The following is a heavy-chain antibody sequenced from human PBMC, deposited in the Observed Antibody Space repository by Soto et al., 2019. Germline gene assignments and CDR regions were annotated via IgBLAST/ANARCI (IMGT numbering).Heavy chain of an antibody. CDR3: ARIAAAVPRAFYI. V-gene: IGHV4-34*01. J-gene: IGHJ3*02. CDR2: INHSGST. D-gene: IGHD6-13*01. CDR1: GGSFSGYY. Sequence: PSETLSLTCAVYGGSFSGYYWSWIRQPPGKGLEWIGEINHSGSTNYNPSLKSRVTISVDTSKNQFSLKLSSVTAADTAVYYCARIAAAVPRAFYIWGKGTMVTVSS.